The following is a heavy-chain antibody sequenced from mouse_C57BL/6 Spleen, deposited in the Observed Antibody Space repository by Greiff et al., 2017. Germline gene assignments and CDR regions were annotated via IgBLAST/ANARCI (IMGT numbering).Heavy chain of an antibody. CDR2: IDPSDSYP. V-gene: IGHV1-69*01. Sequence: VQLQQPGAELVMPGASVKLSCKASGYTFTSYWMHWVKQRPGQGLEWIGEIDPSDSYPNYNQKFKGKSTLTVDKSSSTAYMQLSSLTSEDAAVYYCARGGLRPVAYWGQGTLVTVSA. D-gene: IGHD3-2*02. J-gene: IGHJ3*01. CDR3: ARGGLRPVAY. CDR1: GYTFTSYW.